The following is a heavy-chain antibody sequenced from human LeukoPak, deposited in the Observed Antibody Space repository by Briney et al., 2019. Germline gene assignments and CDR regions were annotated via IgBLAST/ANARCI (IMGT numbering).Heavy chain of an antibody. V-gene: IGHV3-23*01. CDR2: ISGRSVST. Sequence: PGGSLRLSCAASGFNFSNYGMSWVRQAPGKGLEWVSSISGRSVSTYYADSVKGRFTISRDISKNSLYLQMNSLRAEDTAVYYCARDVPSIAVAGTFSYWGQGTLVTVSS. CDR3: ARDVPSIAVAGTFSY. D-gene: IGHD6-19*01. J-gene: IGHJ4*02. CDR1: GFNFSNYG.